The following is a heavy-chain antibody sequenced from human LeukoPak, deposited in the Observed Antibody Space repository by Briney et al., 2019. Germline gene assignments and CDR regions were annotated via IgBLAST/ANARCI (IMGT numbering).Heavy chain of an antibody. CDR3: ARGVRYFDWLLPFYFDY. J-gene: IGHJ4*02. CDR2: IYYSGST. CDR1: GGSISSYY. Sequence: SETLSLTCTVSGGSISSYYWSWIRQPPGKGLEWIGYIYYSGSTNYNPSPKSRVTISVDTSKNQFSLKLSSVTAADTAVYYCARGVRYFDWLLPFYFDYWGQGTLVTVSS. V-gene: IGHV4-59*01. D-gene: IGHD3-9*01.